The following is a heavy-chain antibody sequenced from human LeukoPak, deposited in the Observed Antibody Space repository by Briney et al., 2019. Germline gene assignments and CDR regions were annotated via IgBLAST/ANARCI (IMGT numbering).Heavy chain of an antibody. Sequence: SETLSLTCTVSGGSISSSSHYWGWIRQPPGKGLEWIGSIYYSGYTYYNPSPKSRVTISVDTSKNQFSLKLRSVTAADTTVYYCARRTAVNGEFDYWGQGTLATVSS. J-gene: IGHJ4*02. CDR3: ARRTAVNGEFDY. CDR2: IYYSGYT. V-gene: IGHV4-39*01. CDR1: GGSISSSSHY. D-gene: IGHD6-19*01.